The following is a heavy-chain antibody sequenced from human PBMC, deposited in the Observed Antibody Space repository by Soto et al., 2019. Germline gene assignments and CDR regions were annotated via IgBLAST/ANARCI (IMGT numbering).Heavy chain of an antibody. CDR3: ARSIVVVVAATKACDP. D-gene: IGHD2-15*01. V-gene: IGHV4-30-4*01. CDR1: GGSISSGDYY. Sequence: QVQLQESGPGLVKPSQTLSLTCTVSGGSISSGDYYWSWIRQPPGKGLEWIGYIYYSGSTYYNPSLRSRVTISVDTSKSQCSLKRSSVTAADAAVYYCARSIVVVVAATKACDPWGQGTLVTVSS. CDR2: IYYSGST. J-gene: IGHJ5*02.